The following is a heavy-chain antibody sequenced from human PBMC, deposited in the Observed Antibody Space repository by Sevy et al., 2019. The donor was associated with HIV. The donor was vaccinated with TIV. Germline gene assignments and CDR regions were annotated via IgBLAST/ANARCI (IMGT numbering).Heavy chain of an antibody. CDR2: ISSSSSYI. CDR1: EFTFSSYS. Sequence: GGSLRLSCAASEFTFSSYSMNWVRQAPGKGLEWVSSISSSSSYIYYADSVKGRFTISRDNAKNSLYLQMNSLRAEDTAVYYCARDSSSYGYLGRFDPWGQGTLVTVSS. J-gene: IGHJ5*02. D-gene: IGHD5-18*01. CDR3: ARDSSSYGYLGRFDP. V-gene: IGHV3-21*01.